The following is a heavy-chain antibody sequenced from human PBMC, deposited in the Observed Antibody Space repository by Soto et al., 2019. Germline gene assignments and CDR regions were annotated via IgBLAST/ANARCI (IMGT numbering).Heavy chain of an antibody. Sequence: PVKVSCKASGGTFSSYIISWVRQAPGQGLEWMGRIIPILGIANYAQKFQGRVTITADKSTSTAYMELSSLRSEDTAVYYCARGTGTPYYMDVWGKGTTVTVSS. D-gene: IGHD1-7*01. J-gene: IGHJ6*03. V-gene: IGHV1-69*02. CDR2: IIPILGIA. CDR1: GGTFSSYI. CDR3: ARGTGTPYYMDV.